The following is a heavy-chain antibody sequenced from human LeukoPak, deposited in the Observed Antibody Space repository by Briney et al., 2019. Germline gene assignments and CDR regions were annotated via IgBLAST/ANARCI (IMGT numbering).Heavy chain of an antibody. D-gene: IGHD3-16*01. CDR2: ISWNSGSL. V-gene: IGHV3-9*01. Sequence: GGSLRLSCAASGFTFDDYGMHWVRQAPGKGLEWVSGISWNSGSLVYADSVKGRFTISRDTAKNSLYLQMNSLRAEDTALYYCAKDIGLGVRYYGMDVWGQGTTVTVSS. J-gene: IGHJ6*02. CDR1: GFTFDDYG. CDR3: AKDIGLGVRYYGMDV.